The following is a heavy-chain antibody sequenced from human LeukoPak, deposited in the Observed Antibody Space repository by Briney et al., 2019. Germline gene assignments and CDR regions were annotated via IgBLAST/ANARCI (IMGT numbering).Heavy chain of an antibody. D-gene: IGHD6-13*01. CDR3: AREIRRAEAGYFDY. V-gene: IGHV4-4*07. CDR1: SGSISGHY. CDR2: IYYSGPP. J-gene: IGHJ4*02. Sequence: SETLSLTCSVSSGSISGHYWTWIRQPAGKGPEYIGRIYYSGPPNYNPSLKSRVTMSVDTSKNQFSLKVNSVTAADTAVYYCAREIRRAEAGYFDYWGQGTLATVSS.